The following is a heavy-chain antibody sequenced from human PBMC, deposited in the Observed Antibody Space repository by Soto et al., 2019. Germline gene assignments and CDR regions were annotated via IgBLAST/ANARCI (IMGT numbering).Heavy chain of an antibody. D-gene: IGHD4-17*01. J-gene: IGHJ4*02. Sequence: QVKLVESGGGVVQPGRSLRLSCAASGFTFSTYGMHWVRQAPGRGLEWVAVISYDGSNEYHVDPVKGRFAISRDNSKNTLYLQMNSLRAEDTAVYYCAKAMRSGWTTYYFDYWGQGTPVTVSS. CDR3: AKAMRSGWTTYYFDY. V-gene: IGHV3-30*18. CDR2: ISYDGSNE. CDR1: GFTFSTYG.